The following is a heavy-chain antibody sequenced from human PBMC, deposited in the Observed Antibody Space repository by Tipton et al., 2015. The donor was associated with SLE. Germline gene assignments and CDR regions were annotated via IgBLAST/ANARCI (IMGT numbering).Heavy chain of an antibody. D-gene: IGHD2-2*01. Sequence: QVQLVQSGAEVKKPGASVTVSCKASGNTFTSYGINWVRQATGQGPKRIGGMNTNSGNTGYAQKFQGRVTMTRNTSISTAYMELSSLRSEDTAVYYCARGGIVVVPAASFDYMDVWGKGTTVTVSS. V-gene: IGHV1-8*01. CDR2: MNTNSGNT. CDR1: GNTFTSYG. J-gene: IGHJ6*03. CDR3: ARGGIVVVPAASFDYMDV.